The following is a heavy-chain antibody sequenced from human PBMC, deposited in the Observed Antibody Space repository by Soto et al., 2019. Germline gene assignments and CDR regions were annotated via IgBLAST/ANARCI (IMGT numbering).Heavy chain of an antibody. CDR2: ISAYNGNT. V-gene: IGHV1-18*01. D-gene: IGHD3-22*01. CDR1: GYTFTSYA. CDR3: ARGSYYYDSSGYYYVGDFDY. Sequence: ASVKVSCKASGYTFTSYAISWVRQAPGQGLEWMGWISAYNGNTNYAQNLQGRVTMTTDTSTSTAYMELRSLRSDDTAVYYCARGSYYYDSSGYYYVGDFDYWGQGTLVTVSS. J-gene: IGHJ4*02.